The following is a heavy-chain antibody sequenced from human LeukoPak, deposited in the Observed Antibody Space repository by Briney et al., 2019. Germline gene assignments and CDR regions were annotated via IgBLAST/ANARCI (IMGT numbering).Heavy chain of an antibody. D-gene: IGHD3-16*02. CDR1: GFSFSTYA. V-gene: IGHV3-30*03. Sequence: QSGGPLRLSCAASGFSFSTYAMHGVRQAPGKALGWVAVISYDGSNRYYGDSVKGRFTISRDSSKNMLYLQMNSLRPEDTAVYYCATDRYPLFDSWGQGTLVTVSS. J-gene: IGHJ4*02. CDR2: ISYDGSNR. CDR3: ATDRYPLFDS.